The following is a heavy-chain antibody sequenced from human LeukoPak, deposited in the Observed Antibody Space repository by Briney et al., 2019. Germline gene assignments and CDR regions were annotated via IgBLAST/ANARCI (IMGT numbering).Heavy chain of an antibody. D-gene: IGHD1-14*01. CDR2: IYHSGST. J-gene: IGHJ3*02. CDR1: GGSISSGGYY. CDR3: AREKRKAFDI. V-gene: IGHV4-30-2*01. Sequence: SQTLSLTCTVSGGSISSGGYYWSWIRQPPGKGLGWIGYIYHSGSTYYNPSLKSRVTISVDRSKNQFSLKLSSVTAADTAVYYCAREKRKAFDIWGQGTMVTVSS.